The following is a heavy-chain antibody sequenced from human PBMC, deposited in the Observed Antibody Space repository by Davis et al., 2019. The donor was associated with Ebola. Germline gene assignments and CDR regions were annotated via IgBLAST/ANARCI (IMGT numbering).Heavy chain of an antibody. V-gene: IGHV4-39*07. D-gene: IGHD3-3*01. CDR3: ARGYDFWSGYYSWYV. CDR1: GGSISSSSYY. Sequence: MPSETLSLTCTVSGGSISSSSYYWSWIRQPPGKGLEWIGEINHSGSTNYNPSLKSRVTISVDTSKNQFSLKLSSVTAADTAVYYCARGYDFWSGYYSWYVWGQGTTVTVSS. J-gene: IGHJ6*02. CDR2: INHSGST.